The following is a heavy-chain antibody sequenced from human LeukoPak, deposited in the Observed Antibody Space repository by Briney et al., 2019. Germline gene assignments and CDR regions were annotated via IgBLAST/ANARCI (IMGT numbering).Heavy chain of an antibody. Sequence: ETLSLTCTVSGGSISSSSYYWGWIRQPPGKGLEWVSIIYSGGGTYYADSVKGRFTISRHNSRNTLYLQMNSLRPEDTAVYYCARASTTVVTPGYYFDYWGQGTLVTVSS. CDR2: IYSGGGT. J-gene: IGHJ4*02. CDR3: ARASTTVVTPGYYFDY. CDR1: GGSISSSSYY. V-gene: IGHV3-53*04. D-gene: IGHD4-23*01.